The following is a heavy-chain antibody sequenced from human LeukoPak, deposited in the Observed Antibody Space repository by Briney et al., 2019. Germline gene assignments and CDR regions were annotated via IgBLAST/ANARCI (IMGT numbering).Heavy chain of an antibody. J-gene: IGHJ4*02. CDR1: GGSISSGSYW. V-gene: IGHV4-31*03. CDR2: HYYSGNT. Sequence: PSETLSLTCTVSGGSISSGSYWWSWIRQHPERGLEWIGYHYYSGNTYYNPSLKSRVSISVDTSKNQVSLNLTSVTAADTAVYYCSRESGPFSPFGFWGQGTLVSVHS. CDR3: SRESGPFSPFGF. D-gene: IGHD1-26*01.